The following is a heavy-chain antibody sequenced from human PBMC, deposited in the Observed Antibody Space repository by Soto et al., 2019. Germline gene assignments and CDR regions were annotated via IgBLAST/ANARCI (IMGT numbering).Heavy chain of an antibody. D-gene: IGHD3-3*01. V-gene: IGHV7-4-1*01. Sequence: ASVKVSCKASGYTFTSYAMNWLRQAPGQGLEWMGWINTNTGNPTYAQGFTGRFVFSLDTSVSTAYLQICSLKAEDTAVYYCARDTTIFGNYYYYYGMDVWGEGTTVTVSS. J-gene: IGHJ6*04. CDR3: ARDTTIFGNYYYYYGMDV. CDR1: GYTFTSYA. CDR2: INTNTGNP.